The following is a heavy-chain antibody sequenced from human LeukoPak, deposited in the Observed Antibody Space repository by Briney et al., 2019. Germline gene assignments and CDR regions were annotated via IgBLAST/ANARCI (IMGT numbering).Heavy chain of an antibody. Sequence: GGSLRLSCAASGFTFSSYGMHWVRQAPGQGLEWVAVIWYDGSNKYYADSVKGRFTISRDNSKNTLYLQMNSLRAEDTAVYYCARDSGGVVPAALLFWGQGTLVTVSS. D-gene: IGHD2-2*01. J-gene: IGHJ4*02. V-gene: IGHV3-33*01. CDR3: ARDSGGVVPAALLF. CDR1: GFTFSSYG. CDR2: IWYDGSNK.